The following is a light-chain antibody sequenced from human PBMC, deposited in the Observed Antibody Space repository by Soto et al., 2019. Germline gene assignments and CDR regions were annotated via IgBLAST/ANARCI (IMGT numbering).Light chain of an antibody. CDR2: EVS. CDR1: SSYVGGYNY. Sequence: SVLTQPPSASGSPGQSVTISCTGTSSYVGGYNYVSWYQQHPGKAPKLMIYEVSKRPSGVPDRFSGSKSGNTASLTVSGLLAEDEADYYCSSYAGSNSYVFGTGTKVTVL. V-gene: IGLV2-8*01. J-gene: IGLJ1*01. CDR3: SSYAGSNSYV.